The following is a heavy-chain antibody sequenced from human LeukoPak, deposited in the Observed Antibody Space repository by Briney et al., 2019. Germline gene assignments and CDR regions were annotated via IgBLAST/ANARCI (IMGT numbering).Heavy chain of an antibody. CDR2: ISNRGDSV. J-gene: IGHJ6*02. D-gene: IGHD2-8*01. CDR3: ALGTINKDYYFGMDV. V-gene: IGHV3-11*01. Sequence: PGGSLRLSCAASGFTFSDYYMTWLRQAPGKGLEWLSYISNRGDSVSYADSVKGRFTVSRDNAKRSLYLQIESLRDDDTAVYHCALGTINKDYYFGMDVWGQGTTVTVSS. CDR1: GFTFSDYY.